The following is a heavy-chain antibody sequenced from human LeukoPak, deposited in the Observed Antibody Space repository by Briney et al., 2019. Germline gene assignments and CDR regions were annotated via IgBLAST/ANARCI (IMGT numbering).Heavy chain of an antibody. CDR1: GYTFTSYV. CDR2: ISAYNGNT. V-gene: IGHV1-18*01. J-gene: IGHJ6*03. Sequence: ASVKVSCKASGYTFTSYVSWVRQAPGQGLEWMGWISAYNGNTDYAQKLQGRVTMTRDTSTSTVYMELSSLRSEDTAVYYCARGRRFGGFYYYYMDVWGKGTTVTISS. CDR3: ARGRRFGGFYYYYMDV. D-gene: IGHD3-16*01.